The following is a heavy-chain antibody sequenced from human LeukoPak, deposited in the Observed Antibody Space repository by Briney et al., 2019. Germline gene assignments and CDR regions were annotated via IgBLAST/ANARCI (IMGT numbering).Heavy chain of an antibody. D-gene: IGHD6-19*01. J-gene: IGHJ4*02. CDR2: ISDSGST. V-gene: IGHV4-34*01. CDR1: SGSFSSYQ. CDR3: ARGARVGYSSGWSIDS. Sequence: PSETLSLTCAVYSGSFSSYQWTWIRQPPGKGLEWIGEISDSGSTNSNPSLKSRVIISVDTSKNQFSLKLSSVTDADMAVYYCARGARVGYSSGWSIDSWGRGTLVTVSS.